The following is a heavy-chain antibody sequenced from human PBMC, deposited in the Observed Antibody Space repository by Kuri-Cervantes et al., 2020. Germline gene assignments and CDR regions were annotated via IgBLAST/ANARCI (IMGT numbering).Heavy chain of an antibody. J-gene: IGHJ4*02. CDR1: GGSISSSVYY. V-gene: IGHV4-39*01. CDR2: VYYSGST. D-gene: IGHD5-12*01. Sequence: SETLSLTCTVSGGSISSSVYYWGWIRQPPGKGLEWIGNVYYSGSTYYNPSLKSRVTISVDTSKNQFSLKLSSVTAADTAVYYCATRGYSGYVDGFDNWGQGTLVTVSS. CDR3: ATRGYSGYVDGFDN.